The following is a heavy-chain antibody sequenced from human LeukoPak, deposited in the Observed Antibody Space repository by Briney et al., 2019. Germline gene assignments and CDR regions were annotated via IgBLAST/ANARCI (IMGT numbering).Heavy chain of an antibody. CDR2: ISYDGNNK. Sequence: PGGSLRLSCAASGFTFRNYPMHWVRQAPGKGLEWVAVISYDGNNKYYADSVKGRFTISRDNSKNTLYLQMNSLRAEDTAVYYCARDPVVGDCCLFDYWGQGTLVTVSS. CDR3: ARDPVVGDCCLFDY. V-gene: IGHV3-30-3*01. J-gene: IGHJ4*02. CDR1: GFTFRNYP. D-gene: IGHD2-21*02.